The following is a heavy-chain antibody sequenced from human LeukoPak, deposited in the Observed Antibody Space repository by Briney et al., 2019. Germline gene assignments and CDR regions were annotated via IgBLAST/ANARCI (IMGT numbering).Heavy chain of an antibody. CDR3: APFLRGYFDY. J-gene: IGHJ4*02. CDR2: IYYSGST. CDR1: GGSISSYY. Sequence: SETLSLTCTVSGGSISSYYWSWIRQPPGKGLEWIGYIYYSGSTNYNPSLTSRVTISVDTSKNQFSLKLSSVTAADTAVYYCAPFLRGYFDYWGQGTLVTVSS. V-gene: IGHV4-59*01. D-gene: IGHD2/OR15-2a*01.